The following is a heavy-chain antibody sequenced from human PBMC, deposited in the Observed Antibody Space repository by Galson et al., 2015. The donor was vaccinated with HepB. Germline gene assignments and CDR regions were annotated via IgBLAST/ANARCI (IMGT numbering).Heavy chain of an antibody. J-gene: IGHJ4*02. CDR3: ARSGRWELLPLDY. CDR1: GGSISSGGYY. Sequence: TLSLTCTVSGGSISSGGYYWSWIRQHPGKGLEWIGYIYYSGSTYYNPSLKSRVTISVDTSKNQFSLKLSSVTAADTAVYYCARSGRWELLPLDYWGQGTLVTVSS. V-gene: IGHV4-31*03. CDR2: IYYSGST. D-gene: IGHD1-26*01.